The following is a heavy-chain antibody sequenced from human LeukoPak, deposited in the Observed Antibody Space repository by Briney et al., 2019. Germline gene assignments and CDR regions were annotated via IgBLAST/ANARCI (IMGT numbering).Heavy chain of an antibody. CDR1: GGSISNNY. CDR2: IYYTGGT. CDR3: AKYGGSGWVIDY. D-gene: IGHD6-19*01. Sequence: SETLSLTCTVPGGSISNNYWTWIRQPPGKGLEYIGYIYYTGGTNYNPSLKSRVTISVDTSENQFSLKLSSVTAADTAVYFCAKYGGSGWVIDYWGQGTLVTVSS. J-gene: IGHJ4*02. V-gene: IGHV4-59*08.